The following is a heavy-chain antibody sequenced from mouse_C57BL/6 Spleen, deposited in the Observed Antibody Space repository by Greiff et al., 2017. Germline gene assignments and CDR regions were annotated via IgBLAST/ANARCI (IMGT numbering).Heavy chain of an antibody. J-gene: IGHJ2*01. CDR1: GYTFTSYW. V-gene: IGHV1-61*01. D-gene: IGHD1-1*01. CDR2: IFPSDSEN. CDR3: ARGTTVVGDY. Sequence: QVQLQQPGAELVRPGSSVKLSCKASGYTFTSYWMDWVKQRPGQGLEWIGNIFPSDSENHYNQKFKDKATLTVDKSTSTAYMQLSRLTSEDSAVYYCARGTTVVGDYWGQGTTLTVSS.